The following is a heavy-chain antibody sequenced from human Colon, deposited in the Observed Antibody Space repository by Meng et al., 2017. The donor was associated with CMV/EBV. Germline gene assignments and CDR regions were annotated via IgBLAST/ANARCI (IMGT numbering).Heavy chain of an antibody. CDR3: ARAPDIGGRPPGPFQY. CDR2: INHSGST. Sequence: QVRLQHGGAWLLKPSETRSLTGAGYGESFSGFYWCWYRQPPGKGLEWIGEINHSGSTNYNPSLKSRVTISVDTSKNQFSLKLSSVTAADTAVYYCARAPDIGGRPPGPFQYWSQGALVTVSS. V-gene: IGHV4-34*01. J-gene: IGHJ4*02. CDR1: GESFSGFY. D-gene: IGHD5-12*01.